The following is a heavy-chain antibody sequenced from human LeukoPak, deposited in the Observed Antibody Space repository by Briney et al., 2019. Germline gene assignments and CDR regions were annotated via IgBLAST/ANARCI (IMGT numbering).Heavy chain of an antibody. CDR1: GFTFSSYA. V-gene: IGHV3-23*01. CDR2: ISGSGGST. J-gene: IGHJ4*02. Sequence: TGGSLRLSCAASGFTFSSYAMSWVRQAPGKGLEWVSAISGSGGSTYYADSVKGRFTISRDNSKNTLYLQMNSLRAEDTAAYYCAKDSNYYGSGSNDYWGQGTLVTVSS. CDR3: AKDSNYYGSGSNDY. D-gene: IGHD3-10*01.